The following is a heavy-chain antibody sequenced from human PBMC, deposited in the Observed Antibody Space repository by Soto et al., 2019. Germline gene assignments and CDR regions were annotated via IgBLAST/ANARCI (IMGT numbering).Heavy chain of an antibody. CDR2: INAGNGNT. V-gene: IGHV1-3*01. D-gene: IGHD2-2*01. Sequence: GASVKVSCKASGYTFTSYAMHWVRQAPGQRLEWMGWINAGNGNTKYSQKFQGRVTITRDTSASTAYMELSSLRSGDTAVYYCAREYQLLYNWFDPWGQGTLVTVSS. CDR1: GYTFTSYA. J-gene: IGHJ5*02. CDR3: AREYQLLYNWFDP.